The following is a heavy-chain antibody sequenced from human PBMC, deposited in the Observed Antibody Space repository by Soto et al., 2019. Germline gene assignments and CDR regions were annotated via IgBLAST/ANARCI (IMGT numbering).Heavy chain of an antibody. J-gene: IGHJ6*02. CDR1: GFTFSSYG. CDR2: IWYDGSNK. V-gene: IGHV3-33*01. D-gene: IGHD6-13*01. Sequence: GGSLRLSCAASGFTFSSYGMHWVRQAPGKGLEWVAVIWYDGSNKYYADSVKGRFTISRDNSKNTLYLQMNSLRAEDTAVYYCAREAAVAGPGQRVYYYYGMDVWGQGTTVTVSS. CDR3: AREAAVAGPGQRVYYYYGMDV.